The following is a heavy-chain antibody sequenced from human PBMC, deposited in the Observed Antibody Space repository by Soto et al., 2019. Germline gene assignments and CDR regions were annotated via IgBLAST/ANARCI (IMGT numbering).Heavy chain of an antibody. Sequence: GGSLRLSCAASGFTFSSYGMHWVRQAPGKGLEWVAVISYDGSNKYYADSVKGRFTISRDNSKNTLYLQMNSLRAEDTAVYYCVKGRGLARLTDGFDYWGQGTLVTVSS. CDR3: VKGRGLARLTDGFDY. CDR1: GFTFSSYG. D-gene: IGHD6-19*01. J-gene: IGHJ4*02. V-gene: IGHV3-30*18. CDR2: ISYDGSNK.